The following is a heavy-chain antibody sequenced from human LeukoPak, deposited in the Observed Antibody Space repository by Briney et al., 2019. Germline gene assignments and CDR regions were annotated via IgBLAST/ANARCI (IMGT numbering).Heavy chain of an antibody. D-gene: IGHD3-10*01. CDR2: IYYSGST. Sequence: SETLSLTCTVSGGSISSSSYYWGWIRQPPGKGLERIGSIYYSGSTYYNPSLKSRVTISVDTSKNQFSLKLSSVTAADTAVYYCARLVGRGKEYYYGSGTFDYWGQGTLVTVSS. J-gene: IGHJ4*02. V-gene: IGHV4-39*01. CDR3: ARLVGRGKEYYYGSGTFDY. CDR1: GGSISSSSYY.